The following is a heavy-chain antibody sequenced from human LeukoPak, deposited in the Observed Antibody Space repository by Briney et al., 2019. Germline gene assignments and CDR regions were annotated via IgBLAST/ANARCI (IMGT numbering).Heavy chain of an antibody. D-gene: IGHD3-22*01. CDR2: IHYSGST. CDR1: GGSISSYY. CDR3: ARSSEGRYYYDSSGFSYYYYYMDV. V-gene: IGHV4-59*01. J-gene: IGHJ6*03. Sequence: SETLSLTCTVSGGSISSYYWSWIRQPPGKGLEWIGYIHYSGSTYYNPSLRSRVTISVDTSKNQFSLKLSSVTAADTAVYYCARSSEGRYYYDSSGFSYYYYYMDVWGKGTTVTISS.